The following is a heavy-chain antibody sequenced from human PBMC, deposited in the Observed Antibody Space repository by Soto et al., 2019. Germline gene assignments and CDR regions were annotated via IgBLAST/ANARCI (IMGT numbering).Heavy chain of an antibody. Sequence: QVHLVQSGAEVRKPGASVKVSCKGSGYTFTSYGIAWVRQAPGQGLEWMGWISAHNDNTNYAQEVQGRVTVTRDTSTSTAYLELRNLRSDDTAVYYCARGRYGEYWGQGALVSVSS. J-gene: IGHJ4*02. CDR3: ARGRYGEY. CDR2: ISAHNDNT. CDR1: GYTFTSYG. V-gene: IGHV1-18*01. D-gene: IGHD3-10*01.